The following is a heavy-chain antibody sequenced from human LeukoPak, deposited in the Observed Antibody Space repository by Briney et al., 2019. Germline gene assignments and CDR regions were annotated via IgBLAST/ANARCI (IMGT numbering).Heavy chain of an antibody. CDR1: GFTFRNYV. V-gene: IGHV3-30*04. D-gene: IGHD4-17*01. Sequence: GGSLRLSCTASGFTFRNYVMHWVRQAPGKELEWVAVISYDGSDKYYADSVKGRFTISRDNSKNTLYLQMNSLRAEDTAVYYCAKEIYGDSTGGRFQHWGQGTLVTVSS. CDR2: ISYDGSDK. CDR3: AKEIYGDSTGGRFQH. J-gene: IGHJ1*01.